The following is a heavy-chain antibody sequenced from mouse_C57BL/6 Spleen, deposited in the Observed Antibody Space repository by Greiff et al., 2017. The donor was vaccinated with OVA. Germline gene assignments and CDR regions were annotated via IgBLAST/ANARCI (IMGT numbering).Heavy chain of an antibody. V-gene: IGHV1-55*01. D-gene: IGHD3-2*01. Sequence: QVQLQQPGAELVKPGASVKMSCKASGYTFTSYWITWVKQRPGQGLEWIGDIYPGSGSTNYNEKFKSKATLTVDTSSSTAYMQLSSLTSEDSAVYYCASEDTSFPIIDYWGQGTTLTVSS. CDR3: ASEDTSFPIIDY. J-gene: IGHJ2*01. CDR1: GYTFTSYW. CDR2: IYPGSGST.